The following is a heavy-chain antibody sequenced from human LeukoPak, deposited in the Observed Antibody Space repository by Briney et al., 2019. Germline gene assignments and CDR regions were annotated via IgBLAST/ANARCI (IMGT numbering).Heavy chain of an antibody. D-gene: IGHD3-22*01. Sequence: SETLSLTCAVYGGSFSGYYWSWIRQPPGKGLEWIGEINHSGSTNYNPSLKSRVTISVDTSKNQFSLKLSSVTAADTAVYYCAKDNYYESSGPFKFDYWGQGTLVTVSS. CDR1: GGSFSGYY. CDR3: AKDNYYESSGPFKFDY. CDR2: INHSGST. J-gene: IGHJ4*02. V-gene: IGHV4-34*01.